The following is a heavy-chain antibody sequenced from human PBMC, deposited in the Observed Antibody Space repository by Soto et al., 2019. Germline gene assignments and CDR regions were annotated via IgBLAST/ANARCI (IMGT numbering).Heavy chain of an antibody. V-gene: IGHV5-51*01. CDR2: IYPADSDT. CDR1: GYSFTSYW. CDR3: ARSQSGYYTLSPYYFDS. D-gene: IGHD3-3*01. J-gene: IGHJ4*02. Sequence: PGESLKISCKGSGYSFTSYWIGWVRQMPGKGLEWMGIIYPADSDTRYSPSFEGRVTISADKSFTTAYLQWSSLKASDTAIYYCARSQSGYYTLSPYYFDSWGQGTLVTVSS.